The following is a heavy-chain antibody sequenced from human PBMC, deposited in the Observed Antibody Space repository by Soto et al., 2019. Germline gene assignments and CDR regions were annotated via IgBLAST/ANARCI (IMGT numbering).Heavy chain of an antibody. V-gene: IGHV3-23*01. J-gene: IGHJ4*02. CDR3: AREARYDRGVYHYEGIDY. CDR2: FSAGGDYR. Sequence: VQLLQSGGGLAQPGGSLTLSCAASGFSFSDYSMNWVRRAPGKGLEWVSAFSAGGDYRHYADSVTGRFTISRDNSKNTLFLQMNSLRAEDTARYYCAREARYDRGVYHYEGIDYWGQGTLVTVSS. D-gene: IGHD3-22*01. CDR1: GFSFSDYS.